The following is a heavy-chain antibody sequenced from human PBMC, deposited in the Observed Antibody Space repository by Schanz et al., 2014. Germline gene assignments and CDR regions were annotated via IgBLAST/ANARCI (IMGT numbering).Heavy chain of an antibody. V-gene: IGHV4-59*08. Sequence: QVQLQESGPGVVKPSETLSLTCTVSGGSISTYYWSWIRQSPGKGLEWIGYIYYTGTTNYNPSLKPRFKMPLNTPKTHSPLPRVPVTAADTAGYYCARLGSPHCATSDCHHDWFGPWGQGTLVTVSS. CDR3: ARLGSPHCATSDCHHDWFGP. J-gene: IGHJ5*02. CDR1: GGSISTYY. D-gene: IGHD1-26*01. CDR2: IYYTGTT.